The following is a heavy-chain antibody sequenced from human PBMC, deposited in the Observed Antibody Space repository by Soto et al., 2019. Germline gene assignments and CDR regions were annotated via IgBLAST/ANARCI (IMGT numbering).Heavy chain of an antibody. CDR3: AGEGINNYNEYYFDS. CDR2: ISGSGNYT. V-gene: IGHV3-21*01. CDR1: GFTFSTHS. J-gene: IGHJ4*02. D-gene: IGHD4-4*01. Sequence: GGSLRLSCAASGFTFSTHSMNWVRQAPGKGLEWVSSISGSGNYTHYADFLRGRFTISRDNAKTSLYLQMNSLRAEDTAVYYCAGEGINNYNEYYFDSWGQGTVVTVSS.